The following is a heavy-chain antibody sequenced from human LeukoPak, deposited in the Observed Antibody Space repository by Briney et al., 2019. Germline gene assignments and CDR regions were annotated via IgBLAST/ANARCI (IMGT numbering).Heavy chain of an antibody. CDR1: GGSFSGYY. Sequence: SETLSLTCAVYGGSFSGYYWSWIRQPPGKGLEWIGEINHSGSTNYNPSLKSRVTISVDTPKNQFSLKLSSVTAADTAVYYCARGMILGNYYYYGMDVWGQGTTVTVSS. CDR2: INHSGST. CDR3: ARGMILGNYYYYGMDV. J-gene: IGHJ6*02. V-gene: IGHV4-34*01. D-gene: IGHD7-27*01.